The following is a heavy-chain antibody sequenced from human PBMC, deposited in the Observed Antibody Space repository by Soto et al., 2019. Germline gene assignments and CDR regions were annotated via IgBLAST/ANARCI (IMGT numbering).Heavy chain of an antibody. D-gene: IGHD6-19*01. V-gene: IGHV3-23*01. CDR2: IGSRGDST. Sequence: EVQLLESGGGLVQPGGSLRLSCAASGFTFSSFAMSWVRQAPGKGLEWVSAIGSRGDSTYYEDSVKGRFTISRDNSKNTLYLQMNSLRAEDTAVYYCAKDLIYGYNSGRPFGSWGQGTLVTVSS. J-gene: IGHJ4*02. CDR3: AKDLIYGYNSGRPFGS. CDR1: GFTFSSFA.